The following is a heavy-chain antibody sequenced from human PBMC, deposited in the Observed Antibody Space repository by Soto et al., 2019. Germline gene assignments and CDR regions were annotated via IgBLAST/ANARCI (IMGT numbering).Heavy chain of an antibody. Sequence: TECLAISCALSVGSVNISSYYWGWIRQPPGKGLEWIGSIYYSGSTYYNPSLKSRVTISVDTSKNQFSLKLSSVTAADTAVYYCARHGGRGNWGQGPLVTVSS. D-gene: IGHD2-15*01. CDR3: ARHGGRGN. V-gene: IGHV4-39*01. J-gene: IGHJ4*02. CDR2: IYYSGST. CDR1: VGSVNISSYY.